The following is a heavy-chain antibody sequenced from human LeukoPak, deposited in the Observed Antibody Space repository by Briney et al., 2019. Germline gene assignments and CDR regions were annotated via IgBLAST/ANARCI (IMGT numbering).Heavy chain of an antibody. D-gene: IGHD2-2*01. CDR3: ARGGIGYCTSSSCYFNY. CDR2: TYYRSKWYN. CDR1: GDSVSRAA. Sequence: SQTLSLTCAISGDSVSRAAWKWIRQSPSRGLEWLGRTYYRSKWYNDYAVSVKSRITINPDTSKNQFSLQLNSVTPEDTAVYYCARGGIGYCTSSSCYFNYWGQGTLVTVSS. J-gene: IGHJ4*02. V-gene: IGHV6-1*01.